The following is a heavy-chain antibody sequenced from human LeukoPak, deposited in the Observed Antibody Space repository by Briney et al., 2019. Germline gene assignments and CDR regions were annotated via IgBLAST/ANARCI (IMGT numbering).Heavy chain of an antibody. J-gene: IGHJ4*02. CDR2: IIPIFGTA. D-gene: IGHD3-22*01. Sequence: SVKVSCKASGYTFTSYDINWVRQATGQGLEWMGGIIPIFGTANYAQKFQGRVTITADESTSTAYMELSSLRSEDTAVYYCARGITADYYDSSPPGYWGQGTLVTVSS. V-gene: IGHV1-69*13. CDR1: GYTFTSYD. CDR3: ARGITADYYDSSPPGY.